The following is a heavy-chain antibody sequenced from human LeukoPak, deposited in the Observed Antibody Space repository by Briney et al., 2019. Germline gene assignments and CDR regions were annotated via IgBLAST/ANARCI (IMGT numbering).Heavy chain of an antibody. CDR2: IIPIFGTA. CDR1: GGTFSSYA. Sequence: SVKVSCTASGGTFSSYAISWVRQAPGQGLEWMGGIIPIFGTANYAQKFQGRVTITTDESTSTAYMELSSLRSEDTAVYYCARDLRVGDFWSGYSPGWFDPWGQGTLVTVSS. V-gene: IGHV1-69*05. D-gene: IGHD3-3*01. J-gene: IGHJ5*02. CDR3: ARDLRVGDFWSGYSPGWFDP.